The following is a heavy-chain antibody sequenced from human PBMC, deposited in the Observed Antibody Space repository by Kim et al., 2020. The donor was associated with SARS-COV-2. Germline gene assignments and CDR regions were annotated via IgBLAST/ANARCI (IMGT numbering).Heavy chain of an antibody. J-gene: IGHJ4*02. CDR3: ARGTYYYGSGSYAFGY. Sequence: ASVKVSCKASGYTFTGYYMHWVRQAPGQGLEWMGRINPNSGGTNYAQKFQGRVTMTRDTSISTAYMELSRLRSDDTAVYYCARGTYYYGSGSYAFGYWGQGTLVTVSS. CDR2: INPNSGGT. D-gene: IGHD3-10*01. V-gene: IGHV1-2*06. CDR1: GYTFTGYY.